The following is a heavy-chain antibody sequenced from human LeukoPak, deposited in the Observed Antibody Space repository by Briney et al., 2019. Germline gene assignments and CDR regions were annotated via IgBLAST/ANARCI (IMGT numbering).Heavy chain of an antibody. J-gene: IGHJ4*02. V-gene: IGHV4-59*01. CDR1: GGSISSYY. Sequence: SETLSLTCTVSGGSISSYYWSWIRQPPGKGLEWIGYIYYSGSTNYNPSLKSRVTISVDTSKNQFFLKLSSVTAADTAVYYCARSYYDSSGSSWYFDYWGQGTLVTVSS. D-gene: IGHD3-22*01. CDR3: ARSYYDSSGSSWYFDY. CDR2: IYYSGST.